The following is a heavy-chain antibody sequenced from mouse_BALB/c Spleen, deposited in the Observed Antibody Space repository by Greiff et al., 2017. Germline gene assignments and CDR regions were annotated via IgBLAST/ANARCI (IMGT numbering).Heavy chain of an antibody. J-gene: IGHJ4*01. CDR3: ARSNYYGYYYAMDY. CDR2: IYPGDGDT. CDR1: GYAFSSYW. Sequence: VQLQDSGAELVRPGSSVKISCKASGYAFSSYWMNWVKQRPGQGLEWIGQIYPGDGDTNYNGKFKGKATLTADKSSSTAYMQLSSLTSEDSAVYFCARSNYYGYYYAMDYWGQGTSVTVSS. D-gene: IGHD1-2*01. V-gene: IGHV1-80*01.